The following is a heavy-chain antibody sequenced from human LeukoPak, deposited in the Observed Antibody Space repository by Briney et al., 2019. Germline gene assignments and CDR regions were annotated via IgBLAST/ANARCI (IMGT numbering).Heavy chain of an antibody. CDR3: ASFPLGQQLAYFDY. Sequence: ASVKVSCKASGHTFTSYGISWVRQAPGQGLEWMGWISAYNGNTNYAQKLQGRVTMTTDTSTSTAYMELRSLRSDDTPVYYCASFPLGQQLAYFDYWGQGTLVTVSS. J-gene: IGHJ4*02. CDR1: GHTFTSYG. V-gene: IGHV1-18*01. CDR2: ISAYNGNT. D-gene: IGHD6-13*01.